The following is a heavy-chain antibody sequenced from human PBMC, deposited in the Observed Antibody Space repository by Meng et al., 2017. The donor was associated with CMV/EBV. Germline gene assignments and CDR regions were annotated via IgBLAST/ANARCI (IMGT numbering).Heavy chain of an antibody. J-gene: IGHJ4*02. V-gene: IGHV3-9*01. CDR2: ISWNSNNI. D-gene: IGHD1-14*01. Sequence: GGSLRLSCAASGFTFDDYAMHWVRQAPGKGLEWVSGISWNSNNIGYAGSVKGRFTISRDNAKNSLVLQMNSLRVEDTALYYCAKDRHDAGTTCFDHWGQGTLVTVSS. CDR3: AKDRHDAGTTCFDH. CDR1: GFTFDDYA.